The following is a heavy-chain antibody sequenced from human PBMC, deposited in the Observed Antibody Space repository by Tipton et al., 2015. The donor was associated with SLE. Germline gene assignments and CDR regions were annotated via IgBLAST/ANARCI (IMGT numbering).Heavy chain of an antibody. V-gene: IGHV4-59*11. CDR2: ISYSGST. Sequence: GLVKPSETLSLTCPISDDSIITHYWSWIRQYPGKGLEWIGYISYSGSTNYNSSLKSRLTISVDTSKNQFSLKLSSVTAADTAVYYCARDEYRYDTTGYHLLGHFDFWGQGTLVTVSS. CDR1: DDSIITHY. J-gene: IGHJ4*02. D-gene: IGHD3-22*01. CDR3: ARDEYRYDTTGYHLLGHFDF.